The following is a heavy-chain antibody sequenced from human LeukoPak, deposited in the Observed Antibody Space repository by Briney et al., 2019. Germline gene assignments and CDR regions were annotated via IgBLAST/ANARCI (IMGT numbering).Heavy chain of an antibody. J-gene: IGHJ6*03. CDR1: GGSISSGSYY. D-gene: IGHD6-13*01. CDR2: IYTSGST. CDR3: ARIAMKQLVLFDYYYYMDV. V-gene: IGHV4-61*02. Sequence: SQTLSLTCTVSGGSISSGSYYWSWIRQPAGKGLEWIGRIYTSGSTNYNPSLNSRVTISVDTSKNQFSLKLSSVTAADTAVYYCARIAMKQLVLFDYYYYMDVWGKGTTVTVSS.